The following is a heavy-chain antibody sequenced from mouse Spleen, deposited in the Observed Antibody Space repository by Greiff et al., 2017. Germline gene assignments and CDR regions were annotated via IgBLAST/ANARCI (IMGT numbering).Heavy chain of an antibody. V-gene: IGHV5-6*01. Sequence: EVNLVESGGDLVKPGGSLKLSCAASGFTFSSYGMSWVRQTPDKRLEWVATISSGGSYTYYPDSVKGRFTISRDNAKNTLYLQMSSLKSEDTAMYYCASTALYAMDYWGQGTSVTVSS. D-gene: IGHD1-2*01. J-gene: IGHJ4*01. CDR1: GFTFSSYG. CDR2: ISSGGSYT. CDR3: ASTALYAMDY.